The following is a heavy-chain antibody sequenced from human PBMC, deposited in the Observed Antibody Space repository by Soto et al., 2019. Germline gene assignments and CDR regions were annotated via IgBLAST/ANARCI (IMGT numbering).Heavy chain of an antibody. CDR1: GFSFSSYT. CDR3: ARDWYYFGSGSYRPFDY. J-gene: IGHJ4*02. D-gene: IGHD3-10*01. V-gene: IGHV3-48*01. CDR2: ISSSSTI. Sequence: GGSLRLSCVVSGFSFSSYTMNWVRQAPGKGLEWVSYISSSSTIYYADSVKGRFTISRDNAKNSLYLQMSSLRAEDTAMYYCARDWYYFGSGSYRPFDYWGQGTLVTVSS.